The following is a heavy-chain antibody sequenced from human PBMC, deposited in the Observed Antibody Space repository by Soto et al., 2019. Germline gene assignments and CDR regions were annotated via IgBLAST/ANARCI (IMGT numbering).Heavy chain of an antibody. D-gene: IGHD2-15*01. J-gene: IGHJ2*01. V-gene: IGHV4-39*01. CDR3: ASTVVVAATGVDFDL. CDR1: GGSISSSSYY. Sequence: PSETLSLTCTVSGGSISSSSYYWGWIRQPPGKGLEWIGSIYYSGSAYYNPSLKSRVTISVDTSKNQFSLKLSSVTAADTAVYYCASTVVVAATGVDFDLWGRGTLVTVSS. CDR2: IYYSGSA.